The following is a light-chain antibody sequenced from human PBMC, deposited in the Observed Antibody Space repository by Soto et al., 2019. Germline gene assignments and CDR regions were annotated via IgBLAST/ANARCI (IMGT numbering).Light chain of an antibody. V-gene: IGKV1-6*01. CDR1: QGIRNE. Sequence: AIQVTQSPSSLSASVGDTVTITCRASQGIRNELGWYQQKPGKAPKLLIYAASTLQSEVPSRFSGSGSGTDFTLTISSLQPEDFATYYCLQDYTYPRTFGQGTKVEIK. J-gene: IGKJ1*01. CDR2: AAS. CDR3: LQDYTYPRT.